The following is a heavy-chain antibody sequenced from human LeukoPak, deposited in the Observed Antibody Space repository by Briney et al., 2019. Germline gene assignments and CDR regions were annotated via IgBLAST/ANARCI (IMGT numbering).Heavy chain of an antibody. J-gene: IGHJ5*02. Sequence: ASVTVSFTASGYTFTVYYMHWVRQAPGQGLEWMGWINLNSGGTNYVQKFQGRVTITRDTSISTAYMELSRLRSDDTAVYYCARPRRTREFDPWGQGTLVTVSS. CDR2: INLNSGGT. D-gene: IGHD3-3*01. CDR3: ARPRRTREFDP. CDR1: GYTFTVYY. V-gene: IGHV1-2*02.